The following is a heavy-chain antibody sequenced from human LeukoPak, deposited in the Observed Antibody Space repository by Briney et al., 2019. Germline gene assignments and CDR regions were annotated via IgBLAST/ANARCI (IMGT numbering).Heavy chain of an antibody. CDR2: IKQDGSEK. J-gene: IGHJ4*02. CDR3: ARLWSWGYSSSSEDY. CDR1: GFTFSSYW. V-gene: IGHV3-7*01. D-gene: IGHD6-6*01. Sequence: PGGSLRLSCAASGFTFSSYWMSWVRKAPGKGLEGVANIKQDGSEKYYVDSVKGRFTISRDNAKNSLYLQMNSLRVEDTAVYYCARLWSWGYSSSSEDYWGQGALVTVSS.